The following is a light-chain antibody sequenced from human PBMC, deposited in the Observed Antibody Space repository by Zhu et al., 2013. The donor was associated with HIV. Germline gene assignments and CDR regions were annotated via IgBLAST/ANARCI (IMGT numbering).Light chain of an antibody. CDR3: QQYNSDPVT. Sequence: DIQMTQSPSTLSASVGDRVTITCRASRTISSWLAWYQQRPGKAPNLLIYKASTLESGVPSRFSGSGSGTEFTLTISSLQPDDSATYFCQQYNSDPVTFGGGTKVEIK. V-gene: IGKV1-5*03. J-gene: IGKJ4*01. CDR1: RTISSW. CDR2: KAS.